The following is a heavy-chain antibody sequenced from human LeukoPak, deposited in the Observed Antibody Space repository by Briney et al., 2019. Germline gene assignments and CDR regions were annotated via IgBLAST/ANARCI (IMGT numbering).Heavy chain of an antibody. Sequence: GGSLRLSCAASGFTLSSYSMNWVRQAPGKGLEWVSSISSSSSYIYYADSVKGRFTISRDNAKNSLYLQMNSLRAEDTAVYYCARGKYSSSWYWYYWGQGTLVTVSS. CDR2: ISSSSSYI. J-gene: IGHJ4*02. CDR1: GFTLSSYS. V-gene: IGHV3-21*01. D-gene: IGHD6-13*01. CDR3: ARGKYSSSWYWYY.